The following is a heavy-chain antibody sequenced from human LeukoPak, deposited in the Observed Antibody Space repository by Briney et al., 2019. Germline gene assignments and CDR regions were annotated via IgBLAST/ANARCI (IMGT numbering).Heavy chain of an antibody. CDR2: IYTSGST. D-gene: IGHD1-1*01. CDR3: ARQFGTTGTYYFDY. Sequence: SETLSLTCTVSGGSISSGSYYWSWIRQPAGKGLEWIGRIYTSGSTNYNPSLKSRVTISVDTSKNQFSLKLSSVTAADTAVYYCARQFGTTGTYYFDYWGQGTLVTVSS. J-gene: IGHJ4*02. CDR1: GGSISSGSYY. V-gene: IGHV4-61*02.